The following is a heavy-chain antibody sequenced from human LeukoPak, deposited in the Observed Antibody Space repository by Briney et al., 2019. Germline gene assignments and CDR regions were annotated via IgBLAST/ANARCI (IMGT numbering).Heavy chain of an antibody. V-gene: IGHV4-34*01. CDR2: INHSGST. J-gene: IGHJ4*02. Sequence: SETLSLTCAVYGGSFSGYYWSWIRQPPGKGLEWIGEINHSGSTNYNPSLKSRVTISVDRSKNQFSLKLSSVTAADTAVYYCASYGDSYFDYWGQGTLVTVSS. CDR1: GGSFSGYY. CDR3: ASYGDSYFDY. D-gene: IGHD4-17*01.